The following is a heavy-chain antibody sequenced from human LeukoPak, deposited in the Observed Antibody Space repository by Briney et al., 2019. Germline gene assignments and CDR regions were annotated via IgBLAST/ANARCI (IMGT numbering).Heavy chain of an antibody. CDR2: INPSGGST. V-gene: IGHV1-46*01. CDR3: ARDETPPYYYDSSGAYYFDY. J-gene: IGHJ4*02. Sequence: APMKVSCKASGYTFTSYYMHWVRQAPGQGLEWMGIINPSGGSTSYAQKFQGRVTMTRDTSTSTVYMELSSLRSEDTAVYYCARDETPPYYYDSSGAYYFDYWGQGALVTVSS. D-gene: IGHD3-22*01. CDR1: GYTFTSYY.